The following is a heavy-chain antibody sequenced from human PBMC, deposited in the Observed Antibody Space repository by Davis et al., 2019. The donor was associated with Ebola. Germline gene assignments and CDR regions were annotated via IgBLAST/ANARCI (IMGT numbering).Heavy chain of an antibody. CDR2: ISYDGSNK. J-gene: IGHJ4*02. V-gene: IGHV3-30-3*01. D-gene: IGHD2-15*01. CDR1: GFTFSSYA. Sequence: PGGSLRLSCAASGFTFSSYAMHWVRQAPGKGLEWVAVISYDGSNKYYADSVKGRFTISRDNSKNTLYLQMNSLRAEDTAVYYCARGFVGDAHFDYWGQGTLVTVSS. CDR3: ARGFVGDAHFDY.